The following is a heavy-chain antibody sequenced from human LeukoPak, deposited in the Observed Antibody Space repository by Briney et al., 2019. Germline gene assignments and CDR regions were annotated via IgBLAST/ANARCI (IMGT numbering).Heavy chain of an antibody. CDR1: GFTFSTFA. D-gene: IGHD2-8*01. CDR3: AKGGVYGSIDY. CDR2: LSYDGSNN. V-gene: IGHV3-30-3*01. J-gene: IGHJ4*02. Sequence: GGSLRLSCAASGFTFSTFAMHWVRQAPGKGLEWLAVLSYDGSNNDYADSVKGRFTISRDNSKNTLYLQMNSLRAEDTAVYYCAKGGVYGSIDYWGQGTLVTVSS.